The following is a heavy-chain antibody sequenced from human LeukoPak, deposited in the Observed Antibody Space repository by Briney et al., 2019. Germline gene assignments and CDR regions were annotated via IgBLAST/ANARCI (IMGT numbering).Heavy chain of an antibody. CDR2: ISAYNGNA. J-gene: IGHJ5*02. D-gene: IGHD5-18*01. V-gene: IGHV1-18*01. CDR1: GYIFTSYG. CDR3: AREGSDTAHYNWFDP. Sequence: ASVKVSCKASGYIFTSYGLNWVRQAPGQGLGWMGWISAYNGNAKYAQKFQGRVTMTTDTPTNTAYMELKSLRSDDTAVYYCAREGSDTAHYNWFDPWGQGTLVTVSS.